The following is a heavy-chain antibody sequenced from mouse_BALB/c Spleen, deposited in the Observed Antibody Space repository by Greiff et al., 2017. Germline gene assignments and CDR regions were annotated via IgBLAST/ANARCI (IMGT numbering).Heavy chain of an antibody. CDR2: ISNLAYSI. CDR1: GFTFSDYG. V-gene: IGHV5-15*02. Sequence: EVQVVESGGGLVQPGGSRKLSCAASGFTFSDYGMAWVRQAPGKGPEWVAFISNLAYSIYYADTVTGRFTISRENAKNTLYLEMSSLRSEDTAMYYCARDRDYYGGAMDYWGQGTSVTVSS. D-gene: IGHD1-1*01. J-gene: IGHJ4*01. CDR3: ARDRDYYGGAMDY.